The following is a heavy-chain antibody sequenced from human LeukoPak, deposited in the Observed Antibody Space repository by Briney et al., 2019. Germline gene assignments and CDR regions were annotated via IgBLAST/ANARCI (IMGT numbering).Heavy chain of an antibody. CDR1: GVTVSSNY. CDR2: IYTADVTCCGDGTT. CDR3: ASSFDRDSSGYDRPPGY. D-gene: IGHD3-22*01. J-gene: IGHJ4*02. Sequence: GGSLRLSCSASGVTVSSNYMSWVRQAPGKGLEWVSVIYTADVTCCGDGTTFYAEDVKGQFTISRDNSKSTMYLQMNSLRGDDTAVYYCASSFDRDSSGYDRPPGYWGQGTLVTVSS. V-gene: IGHV3-53*05.